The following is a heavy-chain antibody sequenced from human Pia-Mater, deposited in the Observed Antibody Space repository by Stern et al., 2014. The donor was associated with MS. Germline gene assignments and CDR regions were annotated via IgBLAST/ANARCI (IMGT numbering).Heavy chain of an antibody. D-gene: IGHD6-13*01. Sequence: QITLKESGPTLVKPTQTLTLTCTFSGFSLSTSGVGVGWIRQPPGKALEXLALIYWDDDERYSPSLKSRLTITKDTSKNQVVLTMTNMDPVDTATYYCAHRLVVTAAGKHAFDIWGQGTMVTVSS. J-gene: IGHJ3*02. CDR3: AHRLVVTAAGKHAFDI. CDR2: IYWDDDE. V-gene: IGHV2-5*02. CDR1: GFSLSTSGVG.